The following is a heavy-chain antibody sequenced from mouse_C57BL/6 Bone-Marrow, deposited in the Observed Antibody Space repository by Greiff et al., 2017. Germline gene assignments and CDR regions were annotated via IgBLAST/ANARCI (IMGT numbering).Heavy chain of an antibody. CDR3: ARERLRRDAWFAY. CDR2: IYPRSGNT. D-gene: IGHD2-2*01. V-gene: IGHV1-81*01. CDR1: GYTFTSYG. Sequence: VQLQESGAELARPGASVKLSCKASGYTFTSYGISWVKQRTGQGLEWIGEIYPRSGNTYYNEKFKGKATLTADKSSSTAYMELRSLTSEDSAVYFCARERLRRDAWFAYWGQGTLVTVSA. J-gene: IGHJ3*01.